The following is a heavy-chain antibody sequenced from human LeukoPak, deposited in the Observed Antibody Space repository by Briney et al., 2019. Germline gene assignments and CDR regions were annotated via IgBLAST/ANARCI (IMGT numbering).Heavy chain of an antibody. J-gene: IGHJ4*02. D-gene: IGHD3-3*01. V-gene: IGHV4-34*01. CDR3: ARGRITIFGVVIYNLDY. CDR2: INHSGST. CDR1: GGSFSGYY. Sequence: SETLSLTCAVYGGSFSGYYWSWIRQPPGKGLGWIGEINHSGSTNYNPSLKSRVTISVDTSKNQFSLKLSSVTAADTAVYYCARGRITIFGVVIYNLDYWGQGTLVTVSS.